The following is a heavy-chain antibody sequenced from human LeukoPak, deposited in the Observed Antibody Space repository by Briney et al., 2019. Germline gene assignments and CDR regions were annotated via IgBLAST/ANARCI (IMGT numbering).Heavy chain of an antibody. J-gene: IGHJ4*02. CDR3: ARTDWAAAMVQDY. CDR2: ISSSGSTI. V-gene: IGHV3-48*03. Sequence: PGGSLRLSCAASGFTFSSYEMNWVRQAPGKGLEWVSSISSSGSTIYYADSVKGRFTISRDNAKNSLYLQMNSLRAEDTAVYYCARTDWAAAMVQDYWGQGTLVTVSS. CDR1: GFTFSSYE. D-gene: IGHD5-18*01.